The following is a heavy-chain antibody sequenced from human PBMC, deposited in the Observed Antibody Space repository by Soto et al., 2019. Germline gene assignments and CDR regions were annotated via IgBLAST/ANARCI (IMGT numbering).Heavy chain of an antibody. D-gene: IGHD2-15*01. V-gene: IGHV1-69*12. CDR1: GGTFSSDS. CDR2: IIPMFDTP. CDR3: ARSGGLDRDFNY. Sequence: QVQLVQSGAEVKKPGSSVKVSCKASGGTFSSDSFSWVRQAPGQGLEWMGGIIPMFDTPNYAQKFQDRATITADESTSTAYMQLSSLRSGDTAVYYCARSGGLDRDFNYWGQGSLVTVSS. J-gene: IGHJ4*02.